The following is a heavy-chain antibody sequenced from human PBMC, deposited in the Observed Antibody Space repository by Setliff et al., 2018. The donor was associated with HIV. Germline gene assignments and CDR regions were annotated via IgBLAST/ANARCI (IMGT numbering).Heavy chain of an antibody. J-gene: IGHJ6*03. CDR2: INHSGST. D-gene: IGHD1-26*01. V-gene: IGHV4-34*01. CDR3: ARGREVKRDTYYDYFYMDV. CDR1: GESFTDHF. Sequence: SETLSLTCAVYGESFTDHFWTWIRQSPGKGLEWLGEINHSGSTNQNPSLKSRFNLSVDTSKNQFSLRMSSVTAADTAVYYCARGREVKRDTYYDYFYMDVWSRGTAVTVSS.